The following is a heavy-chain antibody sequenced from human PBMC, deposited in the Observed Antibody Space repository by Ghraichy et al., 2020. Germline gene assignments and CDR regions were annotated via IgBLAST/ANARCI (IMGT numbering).Heavy chain of an antibody. Sequence: SETLSLTCTVSGGSISSYYWSWIRQPPGKGLEWIGYIYYSGSTNYNPSLKSRVTISVDTSKNQFSLKLSSVTAADTAVYYCARQSGAQQLARLDFDYWGQGTLVTVSS. V-gene: IGHV4-59*08. CDR1: GGSISSYY. J-gene: IGHJ4*02. CDR2: IYYSGST. CDR3: ARQSGAQQLARLDFDY. D-gene: IGHD6-13*01.